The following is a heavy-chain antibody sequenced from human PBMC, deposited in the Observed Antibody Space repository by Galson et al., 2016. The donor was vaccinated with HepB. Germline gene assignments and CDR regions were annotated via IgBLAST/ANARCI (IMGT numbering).Heavy chain of an antibody. CDR3: AKGRLGSSWFPSFDY. CDR2: ISAGDGGT. J-gene: IGHJ4*02. CDR1: GFTSDSYA. V-gene: IGHV3-23*01. Sequence: SLRLSCAASGFTSDSYAMSWVRQAPGKGLEWVSSISAGDGGTYYADSVKGRFTVSRDNSKNTLSLQVNIMRGEDTAVYYCAKGRLGSSWFPSFDYWGQGTVVTVSS. D-gene: IGHD6-13*01.